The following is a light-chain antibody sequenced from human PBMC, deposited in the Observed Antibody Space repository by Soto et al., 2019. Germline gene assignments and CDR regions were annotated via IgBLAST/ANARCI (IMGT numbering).Light chain of an antibody. CDR2: DAS. CDR3: QQRSNWPT. CDR1: QSVSSY. V-gene: IGKV3-11*01. Sequence: EIVLTQSPATLSLSPGERATLSCRASQSVSSYLAWYQQKPGQAPSLLIYDASNRATGIPARFSGGGSGTDFTLTSSSLEPEYFAVYYCQQRSNWPTFGGGTKVEIK. J-gene: IGKJ4*01.